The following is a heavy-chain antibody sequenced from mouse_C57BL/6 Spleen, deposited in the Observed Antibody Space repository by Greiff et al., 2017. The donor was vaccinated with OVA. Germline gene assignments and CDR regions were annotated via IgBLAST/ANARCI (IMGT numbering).Heavy chain of an antibody. CDR3: ARRLGRGHDY. Sequence: EVQLQQSGPELVKPGASVKIPCKASGYTFTDYNMDWVKQSHGKSLEWIGDINPNNGGTIYNQKFKGKATLTVDKSSSTAYMELRSLTSEDTAVYYCARRLGRGHDYWGQGTTLTVSS. D-gene: IGHD4-1*01. CDR2: INPNNGGT. V-gene: IGHV1-18*01. J-gene: IGHJ2*01. CDR1: GYTFTDYN.